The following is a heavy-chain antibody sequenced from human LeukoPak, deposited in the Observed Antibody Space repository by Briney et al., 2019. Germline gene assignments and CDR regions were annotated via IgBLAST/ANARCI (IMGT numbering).Heavy chain of an antibody. CDR3: ARGGDPDYYYYYGMDV. CDR1: GGSISSGGYY. J-gene: IGHJ6*02. D-gene: IGHD4-17*01. Sequence: SETLSLTCTVSGGSISSGGYYWSWIRQHPGKGLEWIGYIYYSGSTNYNPSLKSRVTTSVDTSKNQFSLKLSSVTAADTAVYYCARGGDPDYYYYYGMDVWGQGTTVTVSS. CDR2: IYYSGST. V-gene: IGHV4-61*08.